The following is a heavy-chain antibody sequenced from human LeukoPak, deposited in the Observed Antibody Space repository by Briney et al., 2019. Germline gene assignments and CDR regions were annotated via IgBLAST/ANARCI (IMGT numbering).Heavy chain of an antibody. CDR3: ASYXVGKTSLITMITV. J-gene: IGHJ4*02. V-gene: IGHV4-61*02. CDR1: GGSISSGSYY. CDR2: IYTSGST. D-gene: IGHD3-22*01. Sequence: SETLSLTCTVSGGSISSGSYYWSWIRQPAGKGLEWIGRIYTSGSTNYNPSLKSRVTISVDTSKNQFSLKLSSVTAADTAVYYCASYXVGKTSLITMITVWGQGTLVTVSS.